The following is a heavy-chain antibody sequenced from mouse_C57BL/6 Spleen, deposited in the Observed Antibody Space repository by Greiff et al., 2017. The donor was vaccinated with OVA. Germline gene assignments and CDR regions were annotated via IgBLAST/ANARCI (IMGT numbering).Heavy chain of an antibody. CDR2: IDPSDSYT. V-gene: IGHV1-50*01. Sequence: QVQLKQPGAELVKPGASVKLSCKASGYTFTSYWMQWVKQRPGQGLEWIGEIDPSDSYTNYNQKFKGKATLTVDTSYSTAYMQLSSLTSEDSAVYYCARRRTGTGYFDVWGTGTTVTVSS. CDR1: GYTFTSYW. CDR3: ARRRTGTGYFDV. J-gene: IGHJ1*03. D-gene: IGHD4-1*01.